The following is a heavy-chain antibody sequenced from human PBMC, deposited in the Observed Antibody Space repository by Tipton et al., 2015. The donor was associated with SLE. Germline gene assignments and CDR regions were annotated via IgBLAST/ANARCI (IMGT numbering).Heavy chain of an antibody. CDR2: ISWNSGNI. Sequence: SLRLSCAASGFTFSSYSMTWVRQAPGKGLEWVSGISWNSGNIGYADSVKGRFTISRDNAKNSLYLQMNSLRAEDTALYYCAKDPTMVQGVIMGGEFDYWGQGTLVTVSS. CDR3: AKDPTMVQGVIMGGEFDY. J-gene: IGHJ4*02. CDR1: GFTFSSYS. V-gene: IGHV3-9*01. D-gene: IGHD3-10*01.